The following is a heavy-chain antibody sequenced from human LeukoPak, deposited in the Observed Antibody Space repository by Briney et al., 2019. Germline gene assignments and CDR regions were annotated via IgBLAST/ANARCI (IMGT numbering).Heavy chain of an antibody. D-gene: IGHD3-10*01. CDR2: IRSRSNRYAT. CDR3: TSPFDDLRP. J-gene: IGHJ1*01. V-gene: IGHV3-73*01. Sequence: PGGSLRLSCAASGFTSSGASIHWVRQASGKGLEWVSRIRSRSNRYATAYAASVKGRFTISRDDSRNMAYLQMNSLKPEDTAVYYCTSPFDDLRPWGQGTLVIVSS. CDR1: GFTSSGAS.